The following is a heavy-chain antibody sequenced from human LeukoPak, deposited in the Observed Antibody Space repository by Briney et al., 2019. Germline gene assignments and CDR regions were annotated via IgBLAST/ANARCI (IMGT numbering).Heavy chain of an antibody. CDR1: GFTLSNSW. Sequence: PGGSLRLSCAGSGFTLSNSWMGWVRQAPGKGLEWVSRLNSDGSSTSYADSVKGRFTISRDNAETTLHLQMNNLSAEDTAVYYCARASNRNSINFDYWGQRALVTVSS. J-gene: IGHJ4*02. CDR3: ARASNRNSINFDY. CDR2: LNSDGSST. D-gene: IGHD1-7*01. V-gene: IGHV3-74*01.